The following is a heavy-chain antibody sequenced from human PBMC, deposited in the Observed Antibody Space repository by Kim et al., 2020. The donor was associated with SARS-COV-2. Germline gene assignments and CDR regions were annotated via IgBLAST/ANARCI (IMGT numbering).Heavy chain of an antibody. J-gene: IGHJ6*02. Sequence: GGSLRLSCAASGFTFSSYWMNWVRQAPGRGLEWVANIKHDGNEKYYVDSVKGRFTISRDNAKNSLYLQMNSLRAEDTAVYYCARGAQKWVTTVIPPLYYGMDVWGQGTTVTVSS. CDR3: ARGAQKWVTTVIPPLYYGMDV. CDR2: IKHDGNEK. CDR1: GFTFSSYW. D-gene: IGHD4-4*01. V-gene: IGHV3-7*01.